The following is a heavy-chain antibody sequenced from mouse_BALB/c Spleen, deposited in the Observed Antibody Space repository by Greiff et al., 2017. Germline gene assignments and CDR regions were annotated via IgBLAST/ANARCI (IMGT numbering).Heavy chain of an antibody. J-gene: IGHJ2*01. CDR3: TREGGYRPDVDY. CDR1: GYTFTSYW. Sequence: LQQPGSELVRPGASVKLSCKASGYTFTSYWMHWVKQRPGQGLEWIGNIYPGSGSTNYDEKFKSKATLTVDTSSSTAYMQLSSLTSEDSAVYDCTREGGYRPDVDYWGQGTTLTVSS. V-gene: IGHV1S22*01. D-gene: IGHD1-1*02. CDR2: IYPGSGST.